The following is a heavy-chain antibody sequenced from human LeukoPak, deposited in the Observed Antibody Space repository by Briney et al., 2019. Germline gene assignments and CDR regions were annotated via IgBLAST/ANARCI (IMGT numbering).Heavy chain of an antibody. CDR2: INHSGST. CDR3: ARAISPITMVRGVKRYNWFDP. CDR1: GGSFSGYY. Sequence: PSETLSLTCAVHGGSFSGYYWSWIRQPPGKGLEWIGEINHSGSTNYNPSLKSRVTISVDTSKNQFSLKLSSVTAADTAVYYCARAISPITMVRGVKRYNWFDPWGQGTLVTVSS. J-gene: IGHJ5*02. D-gene: IGHD3-10*01. V-gene: IGHV4-34*01.